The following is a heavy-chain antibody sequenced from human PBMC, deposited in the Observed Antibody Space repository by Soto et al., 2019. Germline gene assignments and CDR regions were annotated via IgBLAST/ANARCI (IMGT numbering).Heavy chain of an antibody. CDR2: IIPILGIA. Sequence: QVQLVQSGAEVKKPGSSVKVSCKASGGTFSSYTISWVRQAPGQGLEWMGRIIPILGIANYAQKFQGSVTITAEKSTSTAYMELSTLRSEDTAVYYCARVWVGLLTFVYWGQGTLVTVSS. J-gene: IGHJ4*02. CDR1: GGTFSSYT. CDR3: ARVWVGLLTFVY. V-gene: IGHV1-69*02. D-gene: IGHD1-26*01.